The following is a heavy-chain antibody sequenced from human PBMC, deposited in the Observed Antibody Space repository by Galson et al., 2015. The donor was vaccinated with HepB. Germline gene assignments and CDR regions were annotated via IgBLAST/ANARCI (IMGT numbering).Heavy chain of an antibody. CDR2: ISGNGDDT. CDR1: GFTLSVFA. Sequence: SLRLSCAASGFTLSVFALSWVRQAPGKGLEWVSSISGNGDDTYYAASVKGRFTISRDNSKNTLYLQMTNLRAEDRALYYCAKYGGGYADGYSESWGQGTQVTVSS. D-gene: IGHD5-18*01. V-gene: IGHV3-23*01. J-gene: IGHJ4*02. CDR3: AKYGGGYADGYSES.